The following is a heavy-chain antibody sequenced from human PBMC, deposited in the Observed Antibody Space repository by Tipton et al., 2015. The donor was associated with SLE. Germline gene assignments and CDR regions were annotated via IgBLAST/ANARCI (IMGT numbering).Heavy chain of an antibody. V-gene: IGHV4-59*02. Sequence: TLSLTCTVSGGSVNGHYWSWLRQSPGKGLEWIGYVHHGGSINYSPSLMSRLTISIDTSKNQFSLKLTSVTAADTAVYYCARDAPMGVRFFDPWGQGTLVTVSS. CDR2: VHHGGSI. D-gene: IGHD3-16*01. CDR1: GGSVNGHY. CDR3: ARDAPMGVRFFDP. J-gene: IGHJ5*02.